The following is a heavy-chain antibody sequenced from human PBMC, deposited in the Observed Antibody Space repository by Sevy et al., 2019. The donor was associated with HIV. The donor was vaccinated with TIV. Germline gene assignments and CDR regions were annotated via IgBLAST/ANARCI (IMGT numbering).Heavy chain of an antibody. J-gene: IGHJ6*03. CDR2: IYSGGST. Sequence: GGSLRLSCAASGFTVSSNYMSWVRQAPGKGLEWVSVIYSGGSTYYADSVKGQFTISRDNSKNTLYLQMNSLRAEDTAVYYGAREGLGSHYYYYMDVWGKGTTVTVSS. V-gene: IGHV3-53*01. CDR3: AREGLGSHYYYYMDV. D-gene: IGHD3-10*01. CDR1: GFTVSSNY.